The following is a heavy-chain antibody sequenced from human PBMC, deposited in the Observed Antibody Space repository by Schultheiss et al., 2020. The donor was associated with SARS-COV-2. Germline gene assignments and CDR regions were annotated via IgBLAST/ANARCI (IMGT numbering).Heavy chain of an antibody. CDR1: GFTFGDYY. CDR3: ARDSDWNYGGGMDV. Sequence: GGSLRLSCAASGFTFGDYYMSWIRQTPGKGLEWISYISNNGGITWYADSVKGRFTISRDNAKNSLYLQMNSLRAEDTAVYYCARDSDWNYGGGMDVWGQGTTVTVSS. J-gene: IGHJ6*02. D-gene: IGHD1-7*01. CDR2: ISNNGGIT. V-gene: IGHV3-11*01.